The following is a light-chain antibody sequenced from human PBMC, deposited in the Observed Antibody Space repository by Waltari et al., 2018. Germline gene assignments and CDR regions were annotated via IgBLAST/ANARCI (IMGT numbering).Light chain of an antibody. CDR3: QQRRSWPLT. CDR2: DAS. J-gene: IGKJ4*01. CDR1: QSVGTY. V-gene: IGKV3-11*01. Sequence: EIVLTQSPAILSFSPGERAPLSCRASQSVGTYLAWYQQRPGQSPRLLIYDASDRATGIPARFSGSGSETDFTLTISSLQPEDFAVYYCQQRRSWPLTFGGGTRVQI.